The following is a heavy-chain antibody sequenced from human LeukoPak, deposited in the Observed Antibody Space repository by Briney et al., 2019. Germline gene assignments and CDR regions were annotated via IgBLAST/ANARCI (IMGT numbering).Heavy chain of an antibody. V-gene: IGHV4-4*07. CDR3: GRQGYTASYYFLDF. CDR2: IYTTGAT. D-gene: IGHD1-26*01. Sequence: SVTLSLTCTVSSGSINSYYWGWVRQPPGKGLEWIGRIYTTGATQYNPSLKSRVTMSIDTSTNQFSLNLRSMTAADTAVYYCGRQGYTASYYFLDFWSQGTLVAVS. J-gene: IGHJ4*02. CDR1: SGSINSYY.